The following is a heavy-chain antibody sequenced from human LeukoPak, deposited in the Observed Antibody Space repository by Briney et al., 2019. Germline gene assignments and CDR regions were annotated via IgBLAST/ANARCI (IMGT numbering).Heavy chain of an antibody. D-gene: IGHD5-24*01. J-gene: IGHJ4*02. CDR2: IYTSGST. CDR3: AREGRDGYDPFDY. CDR1: GGSISSSSYY. Sequence: SETLSLTCTVSGGSISSSSYYWSWIRQPAGKGLEWIGRIYTSGSTNYNPSLKSRVTMSVDTSKNQFSLKLNSVTAADTAVYYCAREGRDGYDPFDYWGQGTLVTVSS. V-gene: IGHV4-61*02.